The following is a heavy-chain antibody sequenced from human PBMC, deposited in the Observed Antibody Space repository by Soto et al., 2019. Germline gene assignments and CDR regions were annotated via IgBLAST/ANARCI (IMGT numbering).Heavy chain of an antibody. CDR3: ARGPPIFY. CDR2: TYYSGST. J-gene: IGHJ4*02. V-gene: IGHV4-31*03. Sequence: SETLSLTCTVSGASISSGGYYWGWIRQHPGKGLEWIGYTYYSGSTYYNPSLKSRVAISVDTSKNQFSLKLTSVTAADTAVYYCARGPPIFYWREGTLVTVSS. CDR1: GASISSGGYY. D-gene: IGHD3-9*01.